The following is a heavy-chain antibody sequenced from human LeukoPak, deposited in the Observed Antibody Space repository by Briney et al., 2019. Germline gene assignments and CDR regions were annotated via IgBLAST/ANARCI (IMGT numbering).Heavy chain of an antibody. J-gene: IGHJ4*02. V-gene: IGHV3-30-3*01. Sequence: GGSLRLSCAASGFTFSSYSMHWVRQAAGEGLGWVAVISYDGSNEYYAVSVKGRFTIPRDNSENTPYRQPPSLRAEVPAVYHCARAGRTYYYDSSGYYLTYWGQGTLVTVPS. D-gene: IGHD3-22*01. CDR2: ISYDGSNE. CDR3: ARAGRTYYYDSSGYYLTY. CDR1: GFTFSSYS.